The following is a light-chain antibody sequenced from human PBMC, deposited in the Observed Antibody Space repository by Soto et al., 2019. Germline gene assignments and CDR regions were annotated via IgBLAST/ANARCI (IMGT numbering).Light chain of an antibody. CDR1: QSIFYSSNNRNY. V-gene: IGKV4-1*01. CDR3: QQYYGTPYT. J-gene: IGKJ2*01. CDR2: RAV. Sequence: DIVMTQSPDSLAVSLGARATINCRSSQSIFYSSNNRNYLAWYQQKPGQPPKLLLSRAVLRESGVPDRFSGSGSWTDFNLTISSLQPEDGAVYYCQQYYGTPYTFGQGTKVEIK.